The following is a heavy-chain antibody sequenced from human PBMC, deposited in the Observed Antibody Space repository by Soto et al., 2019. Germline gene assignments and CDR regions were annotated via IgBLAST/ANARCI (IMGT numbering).Heavy chain of an antibody. V-gene: IGHV3-7*05. Sequence: QPGGSLRLSCAASGFTFSSYWMSWVRQAPGKGLEWVANIKQDGSEKYYVDSVKGRFTISRDNAKNSLYLQMNSLRAEDTAVYYCARMEFVVVPAAMFYYYYGMDVWGQGTTVTVSS. CDR2: IKQDGSEK. D-gene: IGHD2-2*01. CDR3: ARMEFVVVPAAMFYYYYGMDV. CDR1: GFTFSSYW. J-gene: IGHJ6*02.